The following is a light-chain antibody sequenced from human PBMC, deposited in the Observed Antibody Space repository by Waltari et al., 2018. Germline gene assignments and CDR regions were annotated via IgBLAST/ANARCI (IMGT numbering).Light chain of an antibody. J-gene: IGKJ1*01. CDR3: FQHGEYPRT. Sequence: AVQMTQSPSSLSASVGDRVTITCRTSQNIGIDLGWYQQKPGKAPKHLIFDASNLQSGVPSRFSGRRSGTDFTLTISSLQPEDFATYYCFQHGEYPRTFGQGTKVEVK. CDR1: QNIGID. V-gene: IGKV1-6*01. CDR2: DAS.